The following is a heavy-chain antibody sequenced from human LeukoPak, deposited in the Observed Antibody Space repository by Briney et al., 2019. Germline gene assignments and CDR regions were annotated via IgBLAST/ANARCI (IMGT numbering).Heavy chain of an antibody. CDR1: GFSFGGYA. CDR3: AKEEGTATTFDS. CDR2: ISGDGSNT. Sequence: PGGSLRLYCAASGFSFGGYAMHWVRQAPGRGLEWVSLISGDGSNTYYADSLKGRFTISRDNTKNTLYLQMNSLRTEDTALYYCAKEEGTATTFDSWGQGALVSVSS. D-gene: IGHD1-26*01. J-gene: IGHJ4*02. V-gene: IGHV3-43*02.